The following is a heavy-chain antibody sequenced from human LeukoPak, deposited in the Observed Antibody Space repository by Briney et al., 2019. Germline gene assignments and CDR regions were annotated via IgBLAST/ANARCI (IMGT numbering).Heavy chain of an antibody. CDR1: GFTFSSYW. CDR2: ISSTSKTI. D-gene: IGHD2-15*01. CDR3: ARVLTPHAGRTPSSLDY. J-gene: IGHJ4*02. Sequence: GGSLRLSCAASGFTFSSYWMSWVRQAPGKGLEWISYISSTSKTIYYANSLKGRFTISRDNAANSLFLQINSLRAEDTAVYYCARVLTPHAGRTPSSLDYWGQGTLVTVSS. V-gene: IGHV3-48*01.